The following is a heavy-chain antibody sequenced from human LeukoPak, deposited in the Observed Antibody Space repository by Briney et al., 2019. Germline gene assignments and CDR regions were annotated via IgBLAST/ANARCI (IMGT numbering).Heavy chain of an antibody. CDR2: IITIFGTA. J-gene: IGHJ4*02. V-gene: IGHV1-69*05. CDR3: ARRSVYYYDSSGYYS. D-gene: IGHD3-22*01. CDR1: GGTFSSYA. Sequence: ASVKVSCKASGGTFSSYAISWVRQAPGQGLEWMGGIITIFGTANYAQEFQGRVTITTDESTSTAYMELSSLRSEDTAVYYCARRSVYYYDSSGYYSWGQGTLVTVSS.